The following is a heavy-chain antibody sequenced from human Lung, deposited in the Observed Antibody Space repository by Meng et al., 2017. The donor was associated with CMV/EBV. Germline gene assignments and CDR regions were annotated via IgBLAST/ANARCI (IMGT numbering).Heavy chain of an antibody. Sequence: SXTXSLXCAVYGGSFSGYYWSWIRQPPGKGLEWIGEINHSGSTNYNPSLKSRVTISVDTSKNQFSLKLSSVTAADTAVYYCARVENYDFWSGYYTGGWFDPWXQGTLVT. D-gene: IGHD3-3*01. CDR1: GGSFSGYY. CDR2: INHSGST. V-gene: IGHV4-34*01. J-gene: IGHJ5*02. CDR3: ARVENYDFWSGYYTGGWFDP.